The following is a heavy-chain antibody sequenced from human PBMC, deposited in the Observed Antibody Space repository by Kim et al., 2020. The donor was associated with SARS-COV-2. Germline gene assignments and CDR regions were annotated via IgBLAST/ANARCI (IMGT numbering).Heavy chain of an antibody. Sequence: GESLKISCKGSGYDFSGYWIAWVRQPPGKGLEWMGIIYPGDSNTGYSPSFQGQVNISVDKSINTAYLQRRSLKASDSAMYYCARFEGPRFARNWVDAGGQ. CDR1: GYDFSGYW. J-gene: IGHJ5*02. D-gene: IGHD3-3*01. CDR3: ARFEGPRFARNWVDA. CDR2: IYPGDSNT. V-gene: IGHV5-51*01.